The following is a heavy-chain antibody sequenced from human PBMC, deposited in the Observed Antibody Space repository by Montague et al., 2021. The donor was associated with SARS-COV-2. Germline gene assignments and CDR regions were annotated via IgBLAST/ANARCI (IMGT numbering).Heavy chain of an antibody. CDR1: GFTFSSYA. J-gene: IGHJ5*02. D-gene: IGHD1-26*01. V-gene: IGHV3-30*04. Sequence: SLRLSCAASGFTFSSYAMHWVRQAPGKGLEWVALISYDGSNKYYADSVKGRFTISRDNSKNTLYLQMNSLRAEDTAVYYCARDSGSSFDHWGQGTLVTVSS. CDR2: ISYDGSNK. CDR3: ARDSGSSFDH.